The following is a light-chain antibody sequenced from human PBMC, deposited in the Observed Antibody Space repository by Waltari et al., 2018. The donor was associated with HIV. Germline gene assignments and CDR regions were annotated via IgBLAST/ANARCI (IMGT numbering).Light chain of an antibody. Sequence: DIVLTQSPDSLAVSLGERATMNCKSSQKILFSSTNKNYLSWYQQRPGQPPRLLIYWASSRESGVPERFTGSGSGTNFTLTISRLQADDVAVYFCQQCYSTPRTFGQGTKV. CDR1: QKILFSSTNKNY. CDR2: WAS. V-gene: IGKV4-1*01. CDR3: QQCYSTPRT. J-gene: IGKJ1*01.